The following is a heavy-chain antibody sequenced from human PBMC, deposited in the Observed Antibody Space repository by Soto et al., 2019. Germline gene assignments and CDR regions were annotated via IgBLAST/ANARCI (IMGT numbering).Heavy chain of an antibody. CDR2: INHSGST. D-gene: IGHD2-15*01. J-gene: IGHJ6*02. CDR1: GGSFSGYY. CDR3: ARGPYCSGGSCYSKTYYYYYYGMDV. V-gene: IGHV4-34*01. Sequence: SETLSLTCAVYGGSFSGYYWSWIRQPPGKGLEWIGEINHSGSTNYNPSLKSRVTISVDTSKNQFSLKLSSVTAADTAVYYCARGPYCSGGSCYSKTYYYYYYGMDVWGQGTTVTLSS.